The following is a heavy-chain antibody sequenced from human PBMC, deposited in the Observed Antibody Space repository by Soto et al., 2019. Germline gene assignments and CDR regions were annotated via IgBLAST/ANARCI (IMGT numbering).Heavy chain of an antibody. CDR1: GYTFTSYG. J-gene: IGHJ4*02. Sequence: QVQLVQSGAEVKKPGASVKVSRKASGYTFTSYGISWVRQAPGQGLEWMGWISAYNGNTNYAQKLQGRVTMTTDTSTSTAYMELRSLRSDDTAVYYCAREAHSDFWSGYSERLFDYWGQGTLVTVSS. V-gene: IGHV1-18*01. CDR3: AREAHSDFWSGYSERLFDY. CDR2: ISAYNGNT. D-gene: IGHD3-3*01.